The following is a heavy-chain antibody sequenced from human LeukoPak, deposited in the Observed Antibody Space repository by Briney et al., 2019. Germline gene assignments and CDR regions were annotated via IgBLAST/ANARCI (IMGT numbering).Heavy chain of an antibody. V-gene: IGHV3-30*18. J-gene: IGHJ4*02. CDR1: GFTFSSYG. D-gene: IGHD6-13*01. CDR3: AKGPYSSRWYDY. Sequence: GGSLRLSCAASGFTFSSYGMHWVRQAPGKGLEWVSVISYDGSNKYYADSVKGRFTISRDNSKTTLYLQMISLRAEDTAVYYCAKGPYSSRWYDYWGQGTLVTVSS. CDR2: ISYDGSNK.